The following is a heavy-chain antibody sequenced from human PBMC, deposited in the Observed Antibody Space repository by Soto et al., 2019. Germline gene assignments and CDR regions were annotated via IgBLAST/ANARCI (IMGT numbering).Heavy chain of an antibody. CDR2: ISNSGST. J-gene: IGHJ4*02. D-gene: IGHD5-18*01. Sequence: SETLSLTCTVSGGSVTSDEDYWTWIRQSPGKGLGWIGYISNSGSTGYNPSLKTRLSMSVDRSKNRFTLRLTSVTAADTAVYFCATESGSTYGYFDHWGQGTQVTVSS. V-gene: IGHV4-30-4*01. CDR1: GGSVTSDEDY. CDR3: ATESGSTYGYFDH.